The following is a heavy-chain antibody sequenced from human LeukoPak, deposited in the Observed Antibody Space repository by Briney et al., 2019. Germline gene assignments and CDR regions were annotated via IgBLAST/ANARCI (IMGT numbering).Heavy chain of an antibody. D-gene: IGHD2-15*01. J-gene: IGHJ4*02. CDR3: ARDPAYCSAAMCYSYDY. CDR2: IYSGGDT. V-gene: IGHV3-66*01. Sequence: GGSLRLSCAASGLTVSSNYMSWVRQAPGKRLEWVSVIYSGGDTYYADSVKGRFTISRDKSKNAVYLQMNSLRAEDTALYYCARDPAYCSAAMCYSYDYWGQGTLVTVSS. CDR1: GLTVSSNY.